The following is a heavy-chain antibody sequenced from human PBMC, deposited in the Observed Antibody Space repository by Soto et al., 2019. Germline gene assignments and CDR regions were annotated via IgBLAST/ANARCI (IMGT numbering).Heavy chain of an antibody. CDR2: IIPIFGTA. D-gene: IGHD3-10*01. V-gene: IGHV1-69*01. CDR1: GGTFSSYA. J-gene: IGHJ4*02. Sequence: QVQLVQSGAEVKKPGSSVKVSCKASGGTFSSYAISWVRQAPGQGLKWMGGIIPIFGTANYAQKFQGRVTITADESTSTAYMELSSLRSEDTAVYYCAINAREGFYGSGSYNDYWGQGTLVTVSS. CDR3: AINAREGFYGSGSYNDY.